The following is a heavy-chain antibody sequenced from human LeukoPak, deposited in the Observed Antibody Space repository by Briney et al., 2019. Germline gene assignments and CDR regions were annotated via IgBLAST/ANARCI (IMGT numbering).Heavy chain of an antibody. Sequence: GASVRVSCKASGYTFSGYYMHWVRQAPGHGLEWMGWNNPNSGGTNYAQKFQGRVTMTRDTSISTAYMELSSLRSDDTAVYYCARAAAAGTPPSEPFDYWGQGTLVTVSS. CDR2: NNPNSGGT. CDR3: ARAAAAGTPPSEPFDY. CDR1: GYTFSGYY. J-gene: IGHJ4*02. D-gene: IGHD6-13*01. V-gene: IGHV1-2*02.